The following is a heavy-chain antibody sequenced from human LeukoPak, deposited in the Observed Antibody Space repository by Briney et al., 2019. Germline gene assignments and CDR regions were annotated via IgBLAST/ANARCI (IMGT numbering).Heavy chain of an antibody. CDR1: GGSFSGYY. D-gene: IGHD4-11*01. CDR3: AREGNSTGLNAFDI. CDR2: INHSGST. J-gene: IGHJ3*02. Sequence: SETLSLTCAVYGGSFSGYYWSWIRQPPGKGLEWIGEINHSGSTNYNPSLKSRVTISVDTSKNQFSLKLSSVTAADTAVYYCAREGNSTGLNAFDIWGQGTMVTVSS. V-gene: IGHV4-34*01.